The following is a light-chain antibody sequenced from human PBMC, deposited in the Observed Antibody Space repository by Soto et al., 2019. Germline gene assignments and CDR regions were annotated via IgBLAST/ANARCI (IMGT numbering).Light chain of an antibody. V-gene: IGKV1-5*03. CDR1: QTIGTW. CDR2: KAS. CDR3: QQYNDLST. J-gene: IGKJ4*01. Sequence: DIQMTQSPSTLSASVGDTVTITCRASQTIGTWLAWYQQKPAKAPKLLIYKASTLESGVPSRFSGSGSGTEFTLTISGLQADEFATYYCQQYNDLSTFGGGTKVEIK.